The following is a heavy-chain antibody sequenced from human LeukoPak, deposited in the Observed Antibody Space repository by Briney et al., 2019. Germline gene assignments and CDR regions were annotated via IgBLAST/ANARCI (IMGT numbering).Heavy chain of an antibody. V-gene: IGHV3-30*03. Sequence: GGSLRLSCAASGFTFSSYGMHWVRQAPGKGLEWVAVISYDGSNKYYADSVKGRFTISRDNSKNTLYLQMNSLRAEDTAVYYCARDPGPFDTYYYGSGSFFDYWGQGTLVTVSS. J-gene: IGHJ4*02. CDR3: ARDPGPFDTYYYGSGSFFDY. CDR1: GFTFSSYG. D-gene: IGHD3-10*01. CDR2: ISYDGSNK.